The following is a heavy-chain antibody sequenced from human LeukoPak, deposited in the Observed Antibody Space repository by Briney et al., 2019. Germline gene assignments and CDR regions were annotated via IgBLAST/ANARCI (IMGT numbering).Heavy chain of an antibody. J-gene: IGHJ6*03. Sequence: SETLSLTCAVYGGSFSGYYWSWIRQPPGKGLEWIGEINHSGSTNYNPSLKSRVTISVDTSKNQFSLKLSSVTAADTAVYYCAREIRDYYYYMDVWGKGTTVTVSS. V-gene: IGHV4-34*01. CDR2: INHSGST. CDR1: GGSFSGYY. CDR3: AREIRDYYYYMDV.